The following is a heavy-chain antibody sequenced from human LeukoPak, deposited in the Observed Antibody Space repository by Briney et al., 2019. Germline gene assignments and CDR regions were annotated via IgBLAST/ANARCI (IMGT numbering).Heavy chain of an antibody. CDR2: IIPIFGTA. V-gene: IGHV1-69*13. Sequence: AASVKVSRKASGGTFSSYAISWVRQAPGQGLEWMGGIIPIFGTANYAQKFQGRVTITADESTSTAYMELSSLRSEDTAVYYCAREGSRYNWIPFDYWGQGTLVTVSS. CDR3: AREGSRYNWIPFDY. D-gene: IGHD1-20*01. J-gene: IGHJ4*02. CDR1: GGTFSSYA.